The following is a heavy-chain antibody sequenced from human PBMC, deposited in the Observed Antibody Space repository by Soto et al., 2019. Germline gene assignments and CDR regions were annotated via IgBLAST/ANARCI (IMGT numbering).Heavy chain of an antibody. Sequence: ASVKFSCKASGYTFTSYAMHWVRQAPGQRLEWMGWINAGNGNTKYSQKFQGRVTITRDTSASTAYMELSSLRSEDTAVYYCARDIVVVVAANSVTGWFEPWGQGTLVTVS. J-gene: IGHJ5*02. CDR1: GYTFTSYA. D-gene: IGHD2-15*01. CDR3: ARDIVVVVAANSVTGWFEP. V-gene: IGHV1-3*01. CDR2: INAGNGNT.